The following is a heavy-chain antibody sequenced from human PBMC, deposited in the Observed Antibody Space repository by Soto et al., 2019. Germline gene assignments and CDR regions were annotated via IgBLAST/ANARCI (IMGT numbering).Heavy chain of an antibody. V-gene: IGHV3-74*01. J-gene: IGHJ5*02. CDR1: GFTFSSYW. CDR3: ARDLRFSSSWFLIGWFDP. D-gene: IGHD6-13*01. Sequence: GGSLRLSCAASGFTFSSYWMHWVRQAPGKGLGWVSRINSDGSSTNYADSVKGRFTISRDNAKNTLYLQMNSLRAEDTAVYYCARDLRFSSSWFLIGWFDPWGQGTLVTVSS. CDR2: INSDGSST.